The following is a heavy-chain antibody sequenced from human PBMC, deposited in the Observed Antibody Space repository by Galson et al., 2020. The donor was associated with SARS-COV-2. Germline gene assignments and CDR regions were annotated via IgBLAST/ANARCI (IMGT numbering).Heavy chain of an antibody. CDR2: ISDTGTNI. J-gene: IGHJ6*02. V-gene: IGHV3-48*03. Sequence: GGSLRLSCAASGFTFSNYEMNWVRQAPGKGLEWISYISDTGTNIYYADSVKGRFTISRDDAENSLYLQMTSLRAEDTAVYYCASPYLAAATFFGAFVLWGQGTTVTVSS. CDR3: ASPYLAAATFFGAFVL. CDR1: GFTFSNYE. D-gene: IGHD6-13*01.